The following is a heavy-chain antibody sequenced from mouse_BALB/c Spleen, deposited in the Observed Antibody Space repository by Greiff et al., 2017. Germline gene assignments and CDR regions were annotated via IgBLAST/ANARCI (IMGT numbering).Heavy chain of an antibody. CDR1: GFTFSSYT. CDR2: ISNGGGST. J-gene: IGHJ3*01. CDR3: ARHERGFAY. Sequence: EVQLVESGGGLVQPGGSLKLSCAASGFTFSSYTMSWVRQTPEKRLEWVAYISNGGGSTYYPDTVKGRFTISRDNAKNTLYLQMSSLKSEDTAMYYCARHERGFAYWGQGTLVTVSA. V-gene: IGHV5-12-2*01.